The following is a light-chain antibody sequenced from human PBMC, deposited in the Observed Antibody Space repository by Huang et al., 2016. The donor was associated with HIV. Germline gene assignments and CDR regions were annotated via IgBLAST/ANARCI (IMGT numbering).Light chain of an antibody. CDR2: GAS. J-gene: IGKJ4*01. CDR1: QSVSHY. Sequence: LVLTQSPASLSLSPGERATLSCRASQSVSHYLAWYQHKPGQPPRLLIYGASRRATDTPTRFNGSGSGTDFTLTISSLETEDSAIYYCQESDTWPRLTLGGGTKVEIK. V-gene: IGKV3-11*01. CDR3: QESDTWPRLT.